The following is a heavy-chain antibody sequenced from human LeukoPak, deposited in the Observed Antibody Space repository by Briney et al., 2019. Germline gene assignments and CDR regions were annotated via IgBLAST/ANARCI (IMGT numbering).Heavy chain of an antibody. D-gene: IGHD3-22*01. Sequence: PSETLSLTCAVYGGSFSGYYWSWIRQPPGKGLEWIGEINHSGSTNYNPSPKSRVTISVDTSKNQFSLKLSSVTAADTAVYYCARAVGGYYSHWFDYWGQGTLVTVSS. V-gene: IGHV4-34*01. J-gene: IGHJ4*02. CDR2: INHSGST. CDR1: GGSFSGYY. CDR3: ARAVGGYYSHWFDY.